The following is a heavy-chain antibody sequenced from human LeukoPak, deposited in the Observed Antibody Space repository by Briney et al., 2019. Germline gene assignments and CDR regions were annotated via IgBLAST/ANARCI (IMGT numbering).Heavy chain of an antibody. Sequence: PGGSLRLSCAASGFSFSSYWMSWVRQAPGKGLEWVAVISYDGSNKYYADSVKGRFTISRDNSKNTLYLQMNSLRAEDTAVYYCARGRIYYDILTGYYIAIGYYFDYWGQGTLVTVSS. CDR3: ARGRIYYDILTGYYIAIGYYFDY. CDR2: ISYDGSNK. J-gene: IGHJ4*02. D-gene: IGHD3-9*01. CDR1: GFSFSSYW. V-gene: IGHV3-30*03.